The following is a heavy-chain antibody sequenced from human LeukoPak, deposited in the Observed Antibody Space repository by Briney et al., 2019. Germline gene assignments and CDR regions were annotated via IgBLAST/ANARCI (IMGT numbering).Heavy chain of an antibody. J-gene: IGHJ4*02. CDR2: INHSGST. Sequence: KPSETLSLTCAVYGGSFSGYYWSWIRQPPGKGLEWIGEINHSGSTNYNPSLKSRVTISVDTSKNQFSLKLSSVTAADTAVYYCARGGYCSGGSCLYKYWGQGTLVTVSS. V-gene: IGHV4-34*01. CDR3: ARGGYCSGGSCLYKY. D-gene: IGHD2-15*01. CDR1: GGSFSGYY.